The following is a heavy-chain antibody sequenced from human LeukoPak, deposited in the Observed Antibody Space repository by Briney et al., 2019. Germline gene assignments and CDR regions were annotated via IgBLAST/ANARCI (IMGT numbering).Heavy chain of an antibody. V-gene: IGHV4-30-2*01. J-gene: IGHJ3*02. CDR3: ATYSSSDIFDI. CDR1: GGSISRDGYD. Sequence: KPSETLSLTCTVSGGSISRDGYDWSWIRQPPGKGLEWIGYIFHSGTIDYNPSFRSRVTISIDRSKNQFFLEVTSVTAADTAVYYCATYSSSDIFDIWGRGTMVTVSS. CDR2: IFHSGTI. D-gene: IGHD6-6*01.